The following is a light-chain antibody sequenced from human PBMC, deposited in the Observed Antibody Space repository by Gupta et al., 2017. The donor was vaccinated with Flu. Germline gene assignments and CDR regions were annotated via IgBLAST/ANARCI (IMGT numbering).Light chain of an antibody. V-gene: IGKV1-5*03. CDR3: QQYNGYSHT. J-gene: IGKJ2*01. Sequence: DIQMTQSPFTLSASVGDRVTITCRASQSISSWLAWYQQKPGKAPKLLIYKASSLESGVPSRFSGSGSGTEFTLTISSLQPDEFATYYCQQYNGYSHTFGQGTKLEIK. CDR2: KAS. CDR1: QSISSW.